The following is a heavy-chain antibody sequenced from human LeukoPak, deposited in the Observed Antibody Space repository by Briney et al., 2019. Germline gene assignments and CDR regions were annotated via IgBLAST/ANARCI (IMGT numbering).Heavy chain of an antibody. J-gene: IGHJ4*02. CDR1: GFTFSSCA. CDR3: AKDDDDGDHVVVDH. D-gene: IGHD4-17*01. V-gene: IGHV3-23*01. Sequence: PGGSLRLSCAASGFTFSSCAMGWVRQAPGKGLEWVSLISGSGGSTYYADSVKGRFTVSRDNSKNTEYLQMNSLRAEDTAIYYCAKDDDDGDHVVVDHWGQGTLVTVSS. CDR2: ISGSGGST.